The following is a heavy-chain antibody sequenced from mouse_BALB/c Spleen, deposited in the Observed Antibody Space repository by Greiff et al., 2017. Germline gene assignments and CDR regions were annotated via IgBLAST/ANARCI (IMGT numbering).Heavy chain of an antibody. CDR1: GFTFSDYG. CDR2: ISNLAYSI. D-gene: IGHD2-13*01. Sequence: EVNVVESGGGLVQPGGSRKLSCAASGFTFSDYGMAWVRQAPGKGPEWVAFISNLAYSIYYADTVTGRFTISRENAKNTLYLEMSSLRSEDTAMYYCARDDWNGFAYWGQGTLVTVSA. V-gene: IGHV5-15*02. J-gene: IGHJ3*01. CDR3: ARDDWNGFAY.